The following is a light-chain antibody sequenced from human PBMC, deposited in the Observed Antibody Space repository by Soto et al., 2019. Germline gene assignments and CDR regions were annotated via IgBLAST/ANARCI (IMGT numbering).Light chain of an antibody. CDR3: QQYDRSPQT. CDR2: GAS. Sequence: EIVLTQSPGTLSLSPGERATLSCRASQSINSFYLGWYQQKPGQAPRLLIYGASSMATGIPDRFSGSGSGTDFTLTISRLEPEDFAVYYCQQYDRSPQTFGQGTKVEIK. CDR1: QSINSFY. J-gene: IGKJ2*01. V-gene: IGKV3-20*01.